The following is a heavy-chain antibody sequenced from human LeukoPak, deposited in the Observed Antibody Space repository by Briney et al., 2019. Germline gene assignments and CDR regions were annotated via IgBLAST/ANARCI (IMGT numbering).Heavy chain of an antibody. D-gene: IGHD4-17*01. Sequence: SETLSLTCTVSGGSISSYYWNWIRQPPGKGLEWIGLIHYSGSTNYNPSLKSRLTMSVDTSKNQFSLKLSSVAAADTAVYYCARDYGDYIGALDIWGQGTMVTVSS. CDR2: IHYSGST. CDR3: ARDYGDYIGALDI. V-gene: IGHV4-59*12. CDR1: GGSISSYY. J-gene: IGHJ3*02.